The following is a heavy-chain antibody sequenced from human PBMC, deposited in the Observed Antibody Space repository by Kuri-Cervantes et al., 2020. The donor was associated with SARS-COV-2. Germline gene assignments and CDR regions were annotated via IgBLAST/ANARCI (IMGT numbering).Heavy chain of an antibody. CDR2: INPNSGGT. Sequence: ASVKVSCKASGGTFSSYAISWVRQAPGQGLEWMGWINPNSGGTNYAQKFQGRVTMTRDTSISTAYMELSRLRSDDTAVYYCARDRSNVLLWFGELPYYYMDVWGKGTTVTVSS. V-gene: IGHV1-2*02. CDR3: ARDRSNVLLWFGELPYYYMDV. CDR1: GGTFSSYA. D-gene: IGHD3-10*01. J-gene: IGHJ6*03.